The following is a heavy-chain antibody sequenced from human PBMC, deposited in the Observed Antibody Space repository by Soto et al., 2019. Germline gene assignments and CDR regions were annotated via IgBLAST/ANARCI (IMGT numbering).Heavy chain of an antibody. Sequence: GGSLRLSCAASGFTLSNYAMHWVRQAPGKGPEWVAVISYDGSNQQYADSVRGRFTISRDNSKNTLYLQMNSLRAEDTAVYYCAKDRGGYCSGGSCYDFIPDAFDIWGQGTMVTVSS. CDR1: GFTLSNYA. V-gene: IGHV3-30*18. D-gene: IGHD2-15*01. CDR2: ISYDGSNQ. CDR3: AKDRGGYCSGGSCYDFIPDAFDI. J-gene: IGHJ3*02.